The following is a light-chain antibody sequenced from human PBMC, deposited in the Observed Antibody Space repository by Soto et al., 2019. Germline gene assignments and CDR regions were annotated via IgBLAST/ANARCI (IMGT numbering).Light chain of an antibody. CDR1: QSVSSSY. CDR2: GAS. V-gene: IGKV3-20*01. J-gene: IGKJ4*01. CDR3: QQYGSSPLT. Sequence: EIVLTQSPGTLSLSPGERATLSCRASQSVSSSYLAWYQQKPGQAPRLLIYGASSRPTGIPDRFSGSWSGTDFTLTISRLEPEDFAVYYCQQYGSSPLTFGGGTKVEIK.